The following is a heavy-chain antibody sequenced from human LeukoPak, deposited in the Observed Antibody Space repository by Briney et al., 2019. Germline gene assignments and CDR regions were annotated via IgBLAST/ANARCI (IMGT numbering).Heavy chain of an antibody. V-gene: IGHV3-7*01. CDR2: INEDGSVQ. CDR3: ASRESSMSRSH. J-gene: IGHJ4*01. CDR1: GFIFSDYW. D-gene: IGHD2/OR15-2a*01. Sequence: GGSLRLSCVASGFIFSDYWMNWVLQVSGKGLEWVANINEDGSVQDYVHSVRGRFTISRDNAKNSMYLQMNGLRAEDTAIYYCASRESSMSRSHWGHGTLVTVSS.